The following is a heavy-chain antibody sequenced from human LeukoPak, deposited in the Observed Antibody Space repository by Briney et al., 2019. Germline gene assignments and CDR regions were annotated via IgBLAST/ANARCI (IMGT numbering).Heavy chain of an antibody. Sequence: PSETLSLTWAVYGGSFSGYYWSWIRQPPGKGLEWIGEINHSGSTNYNPSLKSRVTISVDTSKNQFSLKLSSVTAADTAVYYCARGRKPFDYWGQGTLVTVSS. CDR2: INHSGST. CDR1: GGSFSGYY. J-gene: IGHJ4*02. V-gene: IGHV4-34*01. CDR3: ARGRKPFDY.